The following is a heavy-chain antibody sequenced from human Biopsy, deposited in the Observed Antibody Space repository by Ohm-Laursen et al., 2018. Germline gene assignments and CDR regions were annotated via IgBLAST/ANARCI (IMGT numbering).Heavy chain of an antibody. CDR3: ARDTPETYDYDNDDNSPFPRRYIDY. CDR2: IWYDGSRQ. J-gene: IGHJ4*02. CDR1: GFTFSSYG. Sequence: SLRLSCAASGFTFSSYGMHWVRQAPGKGLEWVAVIWYDGSRQYYADSVKGRFTISRDNAEKSLYLQMNSLRAEDTAVYYCARDTPETYDYDNDDNSPFPRRYIDYWGQGTLVTVSS. D-gene: IGHD3-22*01. V-gene: IGHV3-33*01.